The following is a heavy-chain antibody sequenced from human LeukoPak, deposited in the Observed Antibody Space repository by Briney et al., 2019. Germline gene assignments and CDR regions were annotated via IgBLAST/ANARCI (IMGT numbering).Heavy chain of an antibody. CDR2: IYTSGST. J-gene: IGHJ4*02. CDR3: ARIKVRGVIDY. D-gene: IGHD3-10*01. Sequence: TSETLSLTCTGSGGSISSGSYYWSWIRQPAGKGLEGIGRIYTSGSTNYNPSLKSRVTISVDTSKNQFSLKLSSVTAADTAVYYCARIKVRGVIDYWGQGTLVTVSS. CDR1: GGSISSGSYY. V-gene: IGHV4-61*02.